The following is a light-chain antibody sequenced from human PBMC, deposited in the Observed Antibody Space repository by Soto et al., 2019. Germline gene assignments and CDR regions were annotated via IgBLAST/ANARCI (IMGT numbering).Light chain of an antibody. J-gene: IGKJ1*01. V-gene: IGKV3-20*01. CDR2: GAS. Sequence: EIVLTQSPGTLSLSPGERATLSCRASQSVSNNYLAWYQQKPGQAPRLLIYGASNRATGIPDMFSGSGARTDFPLTISRLEPEDFALYYCQQYGSSGTFGQGTKVEIK. CDR1: QSVSNNY. CDR3: QQYGSSGT.